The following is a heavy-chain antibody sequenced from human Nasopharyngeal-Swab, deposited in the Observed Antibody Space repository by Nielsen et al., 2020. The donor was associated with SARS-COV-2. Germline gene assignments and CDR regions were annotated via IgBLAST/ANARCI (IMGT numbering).Heavy chain of an antibody. CDR2: ISAYNGNT. D-gene: IGHD6-6*01. CDR3: ARVSREIEYSSSLSYYYYYMDV. J-gene: IGHJ6*03. V-gene: IGHV1-18*01. Sequence: WVRQAPGQGLEWMGWISAYNGNTNYAQKLQGRVTMTTDTSTSTAYMELRSLRSDDTAVYYCARVSREIEYSSSLSYYYYYMDVWGKGTTVTVSS.